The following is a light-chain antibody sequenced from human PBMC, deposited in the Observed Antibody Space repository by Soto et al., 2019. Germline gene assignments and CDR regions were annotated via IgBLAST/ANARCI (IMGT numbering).Light chain of an antibody. V-gene: IGLV2-23*01. CDR2: EGN. J-gene: IGLJ1*01. Sequence: QSALTQPASVSGSPGQSITISCTGTSSDVGSYNLVSWYQQHPGKAPKLMIYEGNKRPSGVSDRFSGSKSANTASLTISGLQTEDEADYCCCSYAGTNTLVFGTGTKVTVL. CDR1: SSDVGSYNL. CDR3: CSYAGTNTLV.